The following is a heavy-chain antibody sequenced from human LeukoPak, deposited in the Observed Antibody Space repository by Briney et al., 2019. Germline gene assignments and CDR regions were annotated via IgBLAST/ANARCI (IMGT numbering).Heavy chain of an antibody. V-gene: IGHV4-30-2*01. CDR2: IYHSGST. Sequence: PSETLSLTCAVSGGSISSGGYSWSWIRQPPGKGLEWIGYIYHSGSTYYNPSLKSRVTISVDGSKNQFSLKLSSVTAADTAVYYCASSTVSELYYFDYWGQGTLVTVSS. CDR3: ASSTVSELYYFDY. CDR1: GGSISSGGYS. J-gene: IGHJ4*02. D-gene: IGHD4-17*01.